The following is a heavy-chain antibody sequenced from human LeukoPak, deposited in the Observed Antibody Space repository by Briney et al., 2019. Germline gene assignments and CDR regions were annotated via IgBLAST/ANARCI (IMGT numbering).Heavy chain of an antibody. CDR3: ARGHYGLDV. CDR2: INQDESEK. Sequence: PWGSLRLSCEASGFTLSSHWMSWVRQAPGKGLEWVAHINQDESEKSYVDSAKGRFTISRDNGKNSLYLQMSSLRVEDTGVYHCARGHYGLDVWGQGTTVTVSS. V-gene: IGHV3-7*03. CDR1: GFTLSSHW. J-gene: IGHJ6*02.